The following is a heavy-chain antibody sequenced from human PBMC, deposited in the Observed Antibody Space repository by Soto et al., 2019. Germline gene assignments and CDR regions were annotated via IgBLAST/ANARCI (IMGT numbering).Heavy chain of an antibody. Sequence: GASVKISCKASGYTFTSYGISWVRQAPGQGLEWMGWISAYNGNTNYAQKLQGRVTMTTDTSTSTAYMELRSLRSDDTAVYYCVMVRGVIIEDGYFDYWGQGTLVTVSS. D-gene: IGHD3-10*01. CDR3: VMVRGVIIEDGYFDY. CDR2: ISAYNGNT. V-gene: IGHV1-18*01. CDR1: GYTFTSYG. J-gene: IGHJ4*02.